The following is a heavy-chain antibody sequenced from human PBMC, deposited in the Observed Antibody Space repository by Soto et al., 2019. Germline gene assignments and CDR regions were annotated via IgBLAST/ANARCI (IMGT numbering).Heavy chain of an antibody. J-gene: IGHJ5*02. D-gene: IGHD2-2*01. Sequence: QVQLQESGPGLVKPSETLSLTCTVSGGSVSSGSYYWSWIRQPPGKGLEWIGYIYYSGSTNYNPSLTSRVTISVDTSKNQFSLKLSSVTAADTAVYYCARSPGDYVYPLLRWNWFDPWGQGTLVTVSS. CDR3: ARSPGDYVYPLLRWNWFDP. V-gene: IGHV4-61*01. CDR1: GGSVSSGSYY. CDR2: IYYSGST.